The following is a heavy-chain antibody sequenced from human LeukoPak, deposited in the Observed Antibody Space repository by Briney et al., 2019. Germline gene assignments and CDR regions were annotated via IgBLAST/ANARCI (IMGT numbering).Heavy chain of an antibody. CDR1: GFTFSSYA. J-gene: IGHJ4*02. CDR3: ARSYGSGSYPGDY. V-gene: IGHV3-64*04. Sequence: PGGSLRLSCSASGFTFSSYAMHWVRQAPGKGLKYGSAISTNGGSTYYADSVKGRFTISRDNSKNTLYLQMNSLRVEDTAMYHCARSYGSGSYPGDYWGQGTLVTVSS. CDR2: ISTNGGST. D-gene: IGHD3-10*01.